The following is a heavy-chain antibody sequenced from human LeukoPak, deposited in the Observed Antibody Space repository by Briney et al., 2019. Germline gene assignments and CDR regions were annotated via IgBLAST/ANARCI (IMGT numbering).Heavy chain of an antibody. V-gene: IGHV4-39*01. J-gene: IGHJ1*01. D-gene: IGHD3-22*01. CDR1: GDSISSSSYY. CDR2: IYYSGSS. Sequence: SETLSLTCTVSGDSISSSSYYWGWVRQPPGKGLEWIGDIYYSGSSYYSPSLKSRVTISLDTSKNQFSLELRSVTAADTAVYYCARRRYYDSTGFLDWGQGSLVSVSS. CDR3: ARRRYYDSTGFLD.